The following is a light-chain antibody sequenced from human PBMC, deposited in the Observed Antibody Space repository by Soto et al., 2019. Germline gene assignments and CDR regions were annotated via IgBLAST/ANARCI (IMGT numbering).Light chain of an antibody. V-gene: IGKV1-13*02. CDR2: DAS. CDR1: QGFSSA. CDR3: QQFNSYILT. Sequence: AIQLTQSPSSLSASVGDRVTITCRASQGFSSALAWYQQKPGKAPKLLIYDASSLESGVPSRFSGSVSGTDLTLSISSLQPEDFATYYCQQFNSYILTFGGGTKVEIK. J-gene: IGKJ4*01.